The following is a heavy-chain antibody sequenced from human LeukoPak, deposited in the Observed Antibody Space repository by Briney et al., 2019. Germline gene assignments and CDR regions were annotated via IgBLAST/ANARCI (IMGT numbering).Heavy chain of an antibody. D-gene: IGHD1-26*01. CDR2: ISYDGSNK. Sequence: GGSLRLSCAASGFTFSSYGMHWVRRAPGKGLEWVAVISYDGSNKYYADSVKGRFTISRDNSKNTLYLQMNSLRAEDTAVYYCVRELLLYFDYWGQGTLVTVSS. V-gene: IGHV3-30*03. CDR3: VRELLLYFDY. CDR1: GFTFSSYG. J-gene: IGHJ4*02.